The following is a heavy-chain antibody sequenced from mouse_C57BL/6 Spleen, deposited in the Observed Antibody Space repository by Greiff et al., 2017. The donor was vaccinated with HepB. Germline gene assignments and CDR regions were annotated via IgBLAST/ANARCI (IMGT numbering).Heavy chain of an antibody. J-gene: IGHJ2*01. CDR3: ANRQDRVERGYFDY. Sequence: QVQLQQSGPELVKPGASVKISCKASGYTFTDYYINWVKQRPGQGLEWIGWIFPGSGSTYYNEKFKGKATLTVDKSSSTAYMLLSSLTSEDSAVYFCANRQDRVERGYFDYWGQGTTLTVSS. V-gene: IGHV1-75*01. CDR2: IFPGSGST. D-gene: IGHD2-14*01. CDR1: GYTFTDYY.